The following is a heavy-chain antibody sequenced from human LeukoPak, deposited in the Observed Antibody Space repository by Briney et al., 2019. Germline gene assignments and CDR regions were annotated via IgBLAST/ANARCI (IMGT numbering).Heavy chain of an antibody. V-gene: IGHV1-69-2*01. D-gene: IGHD6-13*01. CDR1: GYTFTDYY. Sequence: ASVKVSYKVSGYTFTDYYMHWVQQAPGKGLEWMGLVDPEDGETIYAEKFQGRVTITAGTSTDTAYMELSSLRSEDTAVYYCATDRGIAAAGALDYWGQGTLVTVSS. CDR3: ATDRGIAAAGALDY. CDR2: VDPEDGET. J-gene: IGHJ4*02.